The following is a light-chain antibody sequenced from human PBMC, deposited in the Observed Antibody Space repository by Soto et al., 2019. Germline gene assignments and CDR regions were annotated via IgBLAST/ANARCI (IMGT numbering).Light chain of an antibody. Sequence: QSVLTQPASVSGSPGQSITISCTGTTSDVGGYNFVSWYQQHPGKAPKLMISEVSNRPSGVSNRFSGSKSGNTASLTVSGLQAEDEADYYCSSYTGGNPSYVFGTGPSSPS. V-gene: IGLV2-14*01. J-gene: IGLJ1*01. CDR3: SSYTGGNPSYV. CDR1: TSDVGGYNF. CDR2: EVS.